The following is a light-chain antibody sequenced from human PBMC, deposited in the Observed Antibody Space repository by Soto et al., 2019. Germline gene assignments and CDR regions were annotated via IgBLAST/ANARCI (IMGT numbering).Light chain of an antibody. CDR3: QQYGSSPET. J-gene: IGKJ1*01. CDR2: DAS. Sequence: EIVLTQSPGTLSLSPGERATLSCRASQSVSSSYLAWYQQKPGQAPRLLIYDASSRATSIPDRFSGSGSGRDFTLTISRLEPEDFAVYDCQQYGSSPETFGQGTKVEIK. V-gene: IGKV3-20*01. CDR1: QSVSSSY.